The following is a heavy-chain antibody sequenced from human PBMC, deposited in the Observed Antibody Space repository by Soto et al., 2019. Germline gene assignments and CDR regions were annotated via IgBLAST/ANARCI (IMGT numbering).Heavy chain of an antibody. CDR3: ARACSSNSCYDVFDY. J-gene: IGHJ4*02. CDR1: GGSISSSNW. CDR2: IYHSGST. Sequence: SETLSLTCAVSGGSISSSNWWSWVRQPPGKGLEWIGEIYHSGSTNYNPSLKSRVTISVDKSKNQFSLKLSSVTAADTAVYYCARACSSNSCYDVFDYWGQGTLVTVSS. D-gene: IGHD2-2*01. V-gene: IGHV4-4*02.